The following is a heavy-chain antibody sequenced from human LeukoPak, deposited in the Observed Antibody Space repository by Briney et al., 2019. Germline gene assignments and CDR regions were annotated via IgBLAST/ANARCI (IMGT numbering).Heavy chain of an antibody. D-gene: IGHD6-13*01. Sequence: GGSLRLSCAASGFTFNNYWMHWVRQVPGKGLVWVSRINIDGSSTSYAGSVKGRFTTSRDNAKNTLYLQMNSLRAEDTAVYYCAREEAAAAGLNYWGQGTLVTVSS. CDR2: INIDGSST. CDR3: AREEAAAAGLNY. V-gene: IGHV3-74*01. CDR1: GFTFNNYW. J-gene: IGHJ4*02.